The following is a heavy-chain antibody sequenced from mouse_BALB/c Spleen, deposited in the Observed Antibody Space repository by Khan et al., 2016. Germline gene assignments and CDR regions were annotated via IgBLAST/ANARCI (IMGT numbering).Heavy chain of an antibody. CDR1: GFTFSVFG. D-gene: IGHD4-1*01. J-gene: IGHJ4*01. Sequence: EVELVESGGGLVQPGGSRKLSCAASGFTFSVFGIHWGRQAPAKGLEWVAYSSVGSSTIYYAVTVKGRFTISSDNPKHTLFLQMTRLRSEDTAVYYWARLTPYAMDYWGQGTSVTVTS. CDR2: SSVGSSTI. V-gene: IGHV5-17*02. CDR3: ARLTPYAMDY.